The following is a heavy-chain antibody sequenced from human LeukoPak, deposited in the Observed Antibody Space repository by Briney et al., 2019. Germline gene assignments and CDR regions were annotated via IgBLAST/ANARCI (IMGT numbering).Heavy chain of an antibody. D-gene: IGHD2-15*01. Sequence: PGGSLRLSCAASGFTFSSYSMSWVRQAPGRGLEWVSAISGSGGSTYYADSVKGRFTISRDNSKNTLYLQMNSLRAEDTAVYYCAKGGTHSVVYFDYWGQGTLVTVSS. CDR2: ISGSGGST. CDR1: GFTFSSYS. V-gene: IGHV3-23*01. CDR3: AKGGTHSVVYFDY. J-gene: IGHJ4*02.